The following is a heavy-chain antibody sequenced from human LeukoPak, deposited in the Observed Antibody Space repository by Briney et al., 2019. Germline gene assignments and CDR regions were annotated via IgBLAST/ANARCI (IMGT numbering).Heavy chain of an antibody. CDR3: ARGPPTYSSGWYVNY. Sequence: GASVKVSCKVSGDTFTTYAINWVRQAPGQGLEWMGRLVPTVNLAKYAQQFQGRVTISADKSTSTAYMELSSLRSEDTAVYYCARGPPTYSSGWYVNYWGQGTLVTVSS. V-gene: IGHV1-69*04. J-gene: IGHJ4*02. CDR1: GDTFTTYA. CDR2: LVPTVNLA. D-gene: IGHD6-19*01.